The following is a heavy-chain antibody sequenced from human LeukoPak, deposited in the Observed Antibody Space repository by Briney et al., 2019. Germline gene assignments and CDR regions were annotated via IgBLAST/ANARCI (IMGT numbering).Heavy chain of an antibody. D-gene: IGHD1-26*01. CDR3: ARDSMGATSSYFDY. J-gene: IGHJ4*02. V-gene: IGHV1-69*05. Sequence: GASVKVSCKASGGTFSSYAISWVRQAPGQGLEWMGGIIPIFGTANYAQKFQGRVTITTDESTSTAYMELSSLRSEDTAVYYCARDSMGATSSYFDYWGQGTLVTVSS. CDR1: GGTFSSYA. CDR2: IIPIFGTA.